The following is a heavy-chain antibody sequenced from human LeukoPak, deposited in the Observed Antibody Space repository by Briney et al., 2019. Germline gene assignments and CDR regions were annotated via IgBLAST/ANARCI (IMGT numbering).Heavy chain of an antibody. Sequence: SETLSLTCTVSGGSIGSGSHYWSWIRQPAGKGLEWLGRIYTSGTTTYNSSLKTRVTISLDTSKNHFSLRLSSVTAADTAVYYCARDREAGATGYYFDYWGQGTRVTVSS. CDR1: GGSIGSGSHY. J-gene: IGHJ4*02. V-gene: IGHV4-61*02. D-gene: IGHD1-26*01. CDR3: ARDREAGATGYYFDY. CDR2: IYTSGTT.